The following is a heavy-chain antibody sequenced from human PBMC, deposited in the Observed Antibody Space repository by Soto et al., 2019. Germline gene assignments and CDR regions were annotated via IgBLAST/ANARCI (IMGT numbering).Heavy chain of an antibody. CDR2: FGGTVGGT. J-gene: IGHJ4*02. Sequence: EVQVLELGGGLVQPVGSLRLSCVGFGFTFSLLAMSWVRQAPGKGLEWVSTFGGTVGGTYYADSVKGRFTISRDNSKNTVYLQMNSPSAEDPAVYYSTRGACPNTRGQGTLVTVSS. V-gene: IGHV3-23*01. CDR1: GFTFSLLA. CDR3: TRGACPNT. D-gene: IGHD2-2*02.